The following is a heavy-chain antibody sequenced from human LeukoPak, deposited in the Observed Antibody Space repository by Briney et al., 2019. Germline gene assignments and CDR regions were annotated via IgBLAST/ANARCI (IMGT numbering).Heavy chain of an antibody. CDR2: ISGNGVST. CDR1: EFTFSSYA. J-gene: IGHJ4*02. Sequence: PGGSLRLSCAASEFTFSSYAMSWVRQAPGKGLEWVSAISGNGVSTYYADSVKGRFTISRDNSKNTLYLQMNSLRAEDTAVYYCAKAPLSYDSSGPFDYWGQGTLVTVSS. D-gene: IGHD3-22*01. CDR3: AKAPLSYDSSGPFDY. V-gene: IGHV3-23*01.